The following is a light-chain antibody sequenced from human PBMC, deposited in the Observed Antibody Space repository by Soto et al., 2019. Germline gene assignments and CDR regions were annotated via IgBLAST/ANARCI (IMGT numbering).Light chain of an antibody. CDR2: LEGSGNY. V-gene: IGLV4-60*02. J-gene: IGLJ2*01. CDR3: ETWDSSTQV. CDR1: SGHSSYI. Sequence: QSVLTQSSSASASLGSSVKLTCTLSSGHSSYIIAWHQQQPGKAPRYLMKLEGSGNYNKGSGVPDRFSGSSSGADRYLTISTLQFEDEADYYCETWDSSTQVFGGGTKVTVL.